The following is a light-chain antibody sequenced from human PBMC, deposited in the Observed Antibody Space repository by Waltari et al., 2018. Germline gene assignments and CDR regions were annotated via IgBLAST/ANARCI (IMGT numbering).Light chain of an antibody. J-gene: IGLJ3*02. Sequence: QSVLTQPPSASGTPGQRVSISCSGTSSNIENNLLFWYQQFPGTAPKLLIYRNTHRPSGAPDRFSGSKSGTSASLAISGLRSEDEADYYCAAWDDSLRNWVFGGGTKLTVL. CDR3: AAWDDSLRNWV. CDR1: SSNIENNL. CDR2: RNT. V-gene: IGLV1-47*01.